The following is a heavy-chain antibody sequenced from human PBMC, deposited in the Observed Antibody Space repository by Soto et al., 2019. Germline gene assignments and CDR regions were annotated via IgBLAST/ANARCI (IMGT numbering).Heavy chain of an antibody. CDR3: ARGLSRAARPPYGY. CDR1: GGSFSGYY. Sequence: SETLSLTCAVYGGSFSGYYWSWIRQPPGKGLEWIGEINHSGSTNYNPSLKSRITISVDTSKNQFSLKLSSVTAADTAVYYCARGLSRAARPPYGYWGQGTLVTVSS. CDR2: INHSGST. J-gene: IGHJ4*02. D-gene: IGHD6-6*01. V-gene: IGHV4-34*01.